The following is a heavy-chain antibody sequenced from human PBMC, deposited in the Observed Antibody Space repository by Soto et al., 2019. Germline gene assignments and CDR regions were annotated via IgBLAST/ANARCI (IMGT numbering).Heavy chain of an antibody. V-gene: IGHV1-2*02. CDR3: ARSGSSWNLREFDS. J-gene: IGHJ4*02. Sequence: QVQLVQSGTEVKKPGASVKVSCKASRNSLTGHHMHWVRQAPGQGLEWMGYIDLDTYNTKYEERFQGRVTATRDTSITTSYMEMTGLTSDDTAVYYCARSGSSWNLREFDSWGQATLVTVSS. CDR1: RNSLTGHH. CDR2: IDLDTYNT. D-gene: IGHD6-13*01.